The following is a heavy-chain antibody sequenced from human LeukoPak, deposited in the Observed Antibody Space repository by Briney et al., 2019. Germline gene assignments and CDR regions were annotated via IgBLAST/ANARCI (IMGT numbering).Heavy chain of an antibody. D-gene: IGHD6-19*01. CDR3: ARVGRSSGWYLDY. Sequence: PGGSLRLSCAASGFTFSSYAMHWVRQAPGKGLEWVAVISYDGSNKYYADSVKGRFTISRDNAKNSLYLQMNSLRAEDTAVYYCARVGRSSGWYLDYWGQGTLVTVSS. CDR2: ISYDGSNK. V-gene: IGHV3-30-3*01. J-gene: IGHJ4*02. CDR1: GFTFSSYA.